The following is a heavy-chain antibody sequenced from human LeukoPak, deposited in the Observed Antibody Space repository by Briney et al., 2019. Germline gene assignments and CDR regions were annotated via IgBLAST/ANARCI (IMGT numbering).Heavy chain of an antibody. J-gene: IGHJ4*02. CDR3: ARDPERYLRTGDYDY. CDR1: GFTFSTSA. D-gene: IGHD3-10*02. Sequence: PGGSLRLSCAGSGFTFSTSAMNWVRQVPGKGLEWVSSIDYDGSHIYYSASVKGRFSISRDNARDSVYLQMDSLRAEDTAVYYCARDPERYLRTGDYDYWGQGTLVIVSS. V-gene: IGHV3-21*01. CDR2: IDYDGSHI.